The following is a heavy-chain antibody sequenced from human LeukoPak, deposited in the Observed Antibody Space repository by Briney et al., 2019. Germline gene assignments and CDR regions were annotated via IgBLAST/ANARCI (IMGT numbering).Heavy chain of an antibody. Sequence: GASVKVSCKASGGTFSSYAISWVRQAPGQGLEWMGRIIPILGIANYAQKFQGRVTITADKSTSTAYMELSSLRSEDTAVYYCAAGGSFYDSSGYYYEFVLGYWGQGTLVTVSS. CDR3: AAGGSFYDSSGYYYEFVLGY. D-gene: IGHD3-22*01. CDR2: IIPILGIA. J-gene: IGHJ4*02. V-gene: IGHV1-69*04. CDR1: GGTFSSYA.